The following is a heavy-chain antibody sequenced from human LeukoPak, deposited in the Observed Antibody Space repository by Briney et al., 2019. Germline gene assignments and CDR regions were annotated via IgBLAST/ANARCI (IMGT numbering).Heavy chain of an antibody. Sequence: HPGGSLRLSCTASGFTFGDFPMSWVRQAPGKGLEWVGSIRAKAYGGTTEYAASVKGRFVISRDDSKSIAYLQMNSLKTEDTAVYYCTKLTHLTDAFDIWGQGTMVTVSS. CDR3: TKLTHLTDAFDI. D-gene: IGHD1-1*01. CDR2: IRAKAYGGTT. CDR1: GFTFGDFP. V-gene: IGHV3-49*04. J-gene: IGHJ3*02.